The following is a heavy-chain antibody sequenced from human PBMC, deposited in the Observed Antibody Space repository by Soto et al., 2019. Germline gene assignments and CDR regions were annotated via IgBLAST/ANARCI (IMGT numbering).Heavy chain of an antibody. D-gene: IGHD6-19*01. CDR1: GYTFSNYG. J-gene: IGHJ6*02. Sequence: QVQLVQSGAEVKKPGASVTVSCKTSGYTFSNYGINWVRQAPGQGLEWMGWISGYNGNTNYAQTVQGRVNMTTDISTGTVYMELRSLKSDDTAIYYCSRFIMVGGWFDPNYYHGMDVWGQGTTVTVSS. CDR3: SRFIMVGGWFDPNYYHGMDV. V-gene: IGHV1-18*01. CDR2: ISGYNGNT.